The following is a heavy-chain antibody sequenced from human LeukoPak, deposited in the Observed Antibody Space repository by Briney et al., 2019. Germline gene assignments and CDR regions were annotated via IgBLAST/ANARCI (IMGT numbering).Heavy chain of an antibody. Sequence: SETLSLTCIVSGDSISSDNYYWGWIRQPPGKGLEWIGSIYYSGSTYYNPSLKSRVTISVDTSKNQFSLKLNSVTAADTAVYYCARPVTARITRDAFETWGQGTMVTVSS. CDR1: GDSISSDNYY. CDR2: IYYSGST. V-gene: IGHV4-39*01. J-gene: IGHJ3*02. CDR3: ARPVTARITRDAFET. D-gene: IGHD2/OR15-2a*01.